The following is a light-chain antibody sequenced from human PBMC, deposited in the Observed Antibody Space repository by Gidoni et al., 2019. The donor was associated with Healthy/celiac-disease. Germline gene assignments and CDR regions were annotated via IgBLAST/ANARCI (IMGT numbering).Light chain of an antibody. CDR1: QSLVYSDGNTY. CDR2: KVS. V-gene: IGKV2-30*01. Sequence: DVVMTKSPLSLPVTLGQPASISCRSSQSLVYSDGNTYLNLFQQRPGQSPRRLIYKVSNRDSGVPDRLSGSGSGTDFTLKISRVEAEDVGVYYCMQGTHWPPVTFGQGTKLEIK. J-gene: IGKJ2*01. CDR3: MQGTHWPPVT.